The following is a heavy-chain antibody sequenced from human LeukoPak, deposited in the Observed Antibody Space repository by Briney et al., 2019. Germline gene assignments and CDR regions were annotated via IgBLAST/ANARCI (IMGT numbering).Heavy chain of an antibody. J-gene: IGHJ4*02. CDR3: AKDSRHQTYYFDY. D-gene: IGHD5-24*01. V-gene: IGHV3-9*01. CDR2: ISWNSGSI. CDR1: GFTFADYA. Sequence: GGSLRLSCVASGFTFADYAIHWVRQVPGKGLEWVSGISWNSGSIGYADSVKGRFTISRDNAKNSLYLQMNSLRAEDTAVYYCAKDSRHQTYYFDYWGQGTLVTVSS.